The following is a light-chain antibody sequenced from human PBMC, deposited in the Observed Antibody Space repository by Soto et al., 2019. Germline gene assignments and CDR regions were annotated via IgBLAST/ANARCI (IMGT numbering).Light chain of an antibody. J-gene: IGLJ1*01. CDR2: EVT. Sequence: QSVLTQPASVSGAPGQSVSISCTGTGSDFGTYNFVSWYQQHPGKAPKLLIYEVTKRPSGVPDRFSGSKSGNTASLTVSGLQAEDEAEYFCSSYTGDRHFYVFGTGTKVTVL. CDR1: GSDFGTYNF. V-gene: IGLV2-8*01. CDR3: SSYTGDRHFYV.